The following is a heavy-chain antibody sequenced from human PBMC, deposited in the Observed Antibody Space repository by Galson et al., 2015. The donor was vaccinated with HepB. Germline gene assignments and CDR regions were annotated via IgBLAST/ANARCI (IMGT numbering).Heavy chain of an antibody. J-gene: IGHJ6*02. Sequence: SLRLSCAASGFTFSTYGMNWVRQAPGKGLEWVALIWFDGSDTYYADSVKGRFTIPRDSSKNTLYLQMNSLRAEDTAVYYCARDQHYYYFYGMDVWGQGTTVTVSS. V-gene: IGHV3-33*01. CDR3: ARDQHYYYFYGMDV. CDR1: GFTFSTYG. CDR2: IWFDGSDT.